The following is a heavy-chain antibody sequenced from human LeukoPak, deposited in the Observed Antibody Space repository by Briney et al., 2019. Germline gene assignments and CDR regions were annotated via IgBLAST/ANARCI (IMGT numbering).Heavy chain of an antibody. J-gene: IGHJ3*02. Sequence: SGTLSLTCAVSGGSISSSNWWSWVRQPPGKGLEWIGEIYHSGSTYYNPSLKSRVTISVDTSKNQFSLKLSSVTAADTAVYYCARDKKRSGWQKRNAFDIWGQGTMVTVSS. CDR3: ARDKKRSGWQKRNAFDI. CDR2: IYHSGST. D-gene: IGHD6-19*01. V-gene: IGHV4-4*02. CDR1: GGSISSSNW.